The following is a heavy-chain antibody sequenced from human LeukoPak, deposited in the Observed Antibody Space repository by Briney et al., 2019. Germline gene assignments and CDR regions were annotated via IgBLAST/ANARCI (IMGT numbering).Heavy chain of an antibody. CDR3: STLTSRGLSDS. CDR2: IKSKADGETI. Sequence: GGSLRLSCAASGFTFTNAWMNWVRQAPGKGLEWVGRIKSKADGETIDYAAPVKGRFTFSRDDSKNMLYLQMSSLKSEDTAVYYCSTLTSRGLSDSWGQGTLVTVSS. V-gene: IGHV3-15*07. J-gene: IGHJ4*02. CDR1: GFTFTNAW. D-gene: IGHD1-20*01.